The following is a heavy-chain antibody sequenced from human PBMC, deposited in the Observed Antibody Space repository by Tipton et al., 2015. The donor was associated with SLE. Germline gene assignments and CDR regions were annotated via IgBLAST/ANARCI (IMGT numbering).Heavy chain of an antibody. CDR2: IYPGDSDT. J-gene: IGHJ4*02. CDR3: ATSYFFAGGIYFDS. D-gene: IGHD2/OR15-2a*01. Sequence: VQLVQSRAEVKKPGESLRISCKGSGFSFTTYWIHWVRQMPGKGLEWMGIIYPGDSDTRYSPSFQGHVTISADGSLSTAYLELKNLKASDSAIYYCATSYFFAGGIYFDSWGQGTLVTVSS. V-gene: IGHV5-51*01. CDR1: GFSFTTYW.